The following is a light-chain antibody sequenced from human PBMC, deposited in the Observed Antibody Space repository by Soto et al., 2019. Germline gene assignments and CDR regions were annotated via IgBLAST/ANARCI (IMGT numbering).Light chain of an antibody. CDR2: MVS. V-gene: IGLV2-14*01. CDR3: SSYTNIRTLV. J-gene: IGLJ1*01. Sequence: QSALTQPASVSGSPGQSITISCTGTSSDIGGYNYVSWYQQHPGKAPKLMIYMVSNRPSGVSYRFSGSKSGNTASLTISGLQAEDEADYYCSSYTNIRTLVFGTGTQLTVL. CDR1: SSDIGGYNY.